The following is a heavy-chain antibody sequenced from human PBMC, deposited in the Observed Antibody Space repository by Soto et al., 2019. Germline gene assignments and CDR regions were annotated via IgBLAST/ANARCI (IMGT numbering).Heavy chain of an antibody. D-gene: IGHD6-13*01. CDR2: ISWRNGNI. V-gene: IGHV3-9*01. Sequence: EVQLVESGGGVVQPGRSLRLSCTGSGFTFDDYAMYWVRQRPGAGLEWVAGISWRNGNIAHADSVQGRWTVSRDNDMSSMFLQMNSLRVEDTAMYYCARGGSGALTAAAGRTNWFDPWGQGTLVIVSS. CDR1: GFTFDDYA. J-gene: IGHJ5*02. CDR3: ARGGSGALTAAAGRTNWFDP.